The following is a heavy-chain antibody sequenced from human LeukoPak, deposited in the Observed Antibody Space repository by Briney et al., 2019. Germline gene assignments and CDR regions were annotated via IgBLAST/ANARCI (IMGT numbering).Heavy chain of an antibody. Sequence: GGSLRLSCAASDFTFGAYTMNWVRQAPGKGLEWLSYISFSGDTIYYSDSVRGRFTISRDNAKNSLYLQMNSLRAEDTAVYYCARDPGSGYEEHFDYWGQGTLVTVSS. CDR1: DFTFGAYT. J-gene: IGHJ4*02. V-gene: IGHV3-48*01. D-gene: IGHD5-12*01. CDR3: ARDPGSGYEEHFDY. CDR2: ISFSGDTI.